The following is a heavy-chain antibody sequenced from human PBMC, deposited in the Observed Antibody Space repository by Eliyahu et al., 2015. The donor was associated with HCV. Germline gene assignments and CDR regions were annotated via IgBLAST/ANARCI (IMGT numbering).Heavy chain of an antibody. V-gene: IGHV4-31*03. D-gene: IGHD7-27*01. CDR3: ARSLKLGISGGWFDP. J-gene: IGHJ5*02. Sequence: QVQLQESGPGLVKPSQTLSLTCTVSGGSIXXGGYYWSWIRQHPGKGLEWIGYIYYSGSTYYNPSLKSRVTISVDTSKNQFSLKLSSVTAADTAVYYCARSLKLGISGGWFDPWGQGTLVTVSS. CDR1: GGSIXXGGYY. CDR2: IYYSGST.